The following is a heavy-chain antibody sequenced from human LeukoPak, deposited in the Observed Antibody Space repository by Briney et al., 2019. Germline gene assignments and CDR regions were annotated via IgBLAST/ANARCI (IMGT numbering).Heavy chain of an antibody. CDR2: ISSSGSFT. J-gene: IGHJ6*03. D-gene: IGHD3-10*01. CDR3: ETGVRGVINYMDV. Sequence: GGSLRLSCAVSGFTFSSYSMNWVRQGPGKGLEWVSSISSSGSFTYYADSVRGRFTISRDNAKNSLYLQMNSLRAEDTAVYHCETGVRGVINYMDVWGKGTTVTVSS. V-gene: IGHV3-21*01. CDR1: GFTFSSYS.